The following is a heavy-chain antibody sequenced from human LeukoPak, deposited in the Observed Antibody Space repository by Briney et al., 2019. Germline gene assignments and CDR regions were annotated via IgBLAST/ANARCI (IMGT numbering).Heavy chain of an antibody. Sequence: GGSLRLSCAASGFTVSSNYMSWVRQAPGKGLEWVANIKKDGSEKYYVDPVKGRFTISRDNAKKSLYLQMNSLRAEDTAVYYCARHLSGITGYTYGRGIDYWGRGTLLTVSS. CDR3: ARHLSGITGYTYGRGIDY. D-gene: IGHD5-18*01. CDR1: GFTVSSNY. J-gene: IGHJ4*02. CDR2: IKKDGSEK. V-gene: IGHV3-7*01.